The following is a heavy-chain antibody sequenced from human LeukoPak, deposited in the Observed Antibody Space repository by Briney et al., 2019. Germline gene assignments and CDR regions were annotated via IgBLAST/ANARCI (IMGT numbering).Heavy chain of an antibody. V-gene: IGHV1-18*01. J-gene: IGHJ6*03. CDR1: GYTFTSYG. Sequence: ASVKVSCKASGYTFTSYGISWVRQAPGQGLEWMGWISAYNGNTNYAQKLQGRVTMTTDTSTSTAYMELRSLRSDDTAVYYCARHCSSTSCYYYYYMDDWGKGTTVTVSS. D-gene: IGHD2-2*01. CDR3: ARHCSSTSCYYYYYMDD. CDR2: ISAYNGNT.